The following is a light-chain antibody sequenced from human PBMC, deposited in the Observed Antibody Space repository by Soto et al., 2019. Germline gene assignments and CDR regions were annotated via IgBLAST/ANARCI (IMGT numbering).Light chain of an antibody. Sequence: DIQVTQSPSTLSASVGDRVTITCRASQTISSWLAWYQQKPGMAPKLLIYKASTLQSGVPSRFSGSGSGTEFTLTISRLQPDDFATYYCQQYSRCSTFGQGTKVELK. V-gene: IGKV1-5*03. J-gene: IGKJ1*01. CDR3: QQYSRCST. CDR2: KAS. CDR1: QTISSW.